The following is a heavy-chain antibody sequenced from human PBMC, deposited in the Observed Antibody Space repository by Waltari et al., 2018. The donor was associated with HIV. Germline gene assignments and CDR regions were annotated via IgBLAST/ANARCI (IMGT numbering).Heavy chain of an antibody. J-gene: IGHJ4*02. V-gene: IGHV4-59*08. CDR1: GGSLSSYY. CDR2: IYYSGST. CDR3: ARHSSPDYDFPSQDPV. Sequence: QVQLQESGPGLVKPSETLSLTCTVSGGSLSSYYWSWIRPPPGKGLEWIGYIYYSGSTNYNPSLKSRVTISVDTSKNQFSLKLSSVTAADTAVYYCARHSSPDYDFPSQDPVWGQGTLVTVSS. D-gene: IGHD3-3*01.